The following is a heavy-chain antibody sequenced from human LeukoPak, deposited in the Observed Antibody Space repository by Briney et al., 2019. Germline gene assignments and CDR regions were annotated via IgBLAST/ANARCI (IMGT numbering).Heavy chain of an antibody. CDR1: GFTFSSRDW. V-gene: IGHV3-30*03. D-gene: IGHD5-24*01. Sequence: GGSLRLSCAASGFTFSSRDWMTWVRQAPGKGLEWVAFISYDGSYKYYADSVKGRFTISRDNSKNTLYLQMNSLRAEDTAVYYCARDREMATRLHDAFDIWGQGTMVTVSS. CDR2: ISYDGSYK. J-gene: IGHJ3*02. CDR3: ARDREMATRLHDAFDI.